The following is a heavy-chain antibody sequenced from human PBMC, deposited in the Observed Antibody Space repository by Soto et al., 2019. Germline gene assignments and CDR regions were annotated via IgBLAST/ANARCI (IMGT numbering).Heavy chain of an antibody. CDR3: ASDPSGYDYSYNYGTDV. CDR2: IYYSGST. J-gene: IGHJ6*02. Sequence: NPSETLSLTCTVSGGSISSSSYYWGWIRQPPGKGLEWIGSIYYSGSTYYNPSLKSRVTISVDTSKNQFSLKLSSVTAADTAVYYCASDPSGYDYSYNYGTDVWGQGTTVTVSS. CDR1: GGSISSSSYY. D-gene: IGHD5-12*01. V-gene: IGHV4-39*01.